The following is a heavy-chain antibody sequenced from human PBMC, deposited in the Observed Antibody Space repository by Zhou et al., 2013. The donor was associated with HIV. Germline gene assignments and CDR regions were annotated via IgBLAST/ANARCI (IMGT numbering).Heavy chain of an antibody. D-gene: IGHD2-21*02. V-gene: IGHV1-3*04. Sequence: QVQLVQSGAEVKKPGASVRVSCEASGYTFTSYAIHWVRQAPGHRLEWLGWINTGNGNTKYSQNYQGRVSMTTDTSTNTAYMELRSLRSDDTGVYYCANGFGDYYFDYWGQGTLVTVSS. J-gene: IGHJ4*02. CDR1: GYTFTSYA. CDR3: ANGFGDYYFDY. CDR2: INTGNGNT.